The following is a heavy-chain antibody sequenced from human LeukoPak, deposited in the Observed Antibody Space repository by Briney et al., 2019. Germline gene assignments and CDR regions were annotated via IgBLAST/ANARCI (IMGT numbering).Heavy chain of an antibody. CDR2: MNQDGSEK. D-gene: IGHD1-1*01. Sequence: GGSLRLSCAASGFTFSSYWMTWVRQAPRKGLEWVANMNQDGSEKYYVDSVKGRFTISRDNAKNSLYLQMNSLRGEDTAVYCVGPTARGLDVWGKGTTVTVSS. J-gene: IGHJ6*04. V-gene: IGHV3-7*01. CDR1: GFTFSSYW. CDR3: GPTARGLDV.